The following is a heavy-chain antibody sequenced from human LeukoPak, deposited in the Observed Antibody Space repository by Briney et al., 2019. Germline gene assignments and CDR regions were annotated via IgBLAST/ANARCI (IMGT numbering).Heavy chain of an antibody. V-gene: IGHV3-48*03. Sequence: GGSLRLSCAASGFTFSSYEMNWVRQAPGKGLEWVSYISSSGSTIYYADSVKGRFTISRDNAKNTLYLQMNSLGPEDTAVYYCARDLNWNDWFDPWGQGTLVTVSS. CDR2: ISSSGSTI. CDR3: ARDLNWNDWFDP. D-gene: IGHD1-20*01. CDR1: GFTFSSYE. J-gene: IGHJ5*02.